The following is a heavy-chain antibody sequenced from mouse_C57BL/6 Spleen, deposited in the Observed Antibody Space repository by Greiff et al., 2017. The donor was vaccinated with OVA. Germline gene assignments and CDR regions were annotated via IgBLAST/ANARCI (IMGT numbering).Heavy chain of an antibody. CDR1: GYTFTDYY. CDR2: INPYNGGT. J-gene: IGHJ1*03. V-gene: IGHV1-19*01. CDR3: AREGGHWYFDV. Sequence: EVQLQQSGPVLVKPGASVKMSCKASGYTFTDYYMNWVKQSHGKSLEWIGVINPYNGGTSYNQKFKGKATLTVDKSSSTAYMELNSLTSEDSAVYYCAREGGHWYFDVWGTGTTVTVSS.